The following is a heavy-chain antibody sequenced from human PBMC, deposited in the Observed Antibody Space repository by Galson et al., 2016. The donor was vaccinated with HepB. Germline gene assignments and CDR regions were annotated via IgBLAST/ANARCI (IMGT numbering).Heavy chain of an antibody. CDR3: RIGTAGIDY. J-gene: IGHJ4*02. V-gene: IGHV3-74*01. CDR2: LKSDGRST. Sequence: SLRLSCAASGFTFSSHWMHWVRQAPGKGLVCVSRLKSDGRSTYYADSVKGRFTLSRDNAKNTLYLQMNSLGAEDTAVYYCRIGTAGIDYWGQGTLVTVSS. CDR1: GFTFSSHW. D-gene: IGHD6-13*01.